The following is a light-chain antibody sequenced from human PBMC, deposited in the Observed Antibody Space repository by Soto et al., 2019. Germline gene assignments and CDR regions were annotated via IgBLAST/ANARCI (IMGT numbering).Light chain of an antibody. Sequence: DIEMTQSQHSLAVSLAERATINCKSSQNVSKSSNNKNYLAWYQQKPGQPLKLVIYWASNRESGVPDRFSGGGSGRDLTLTISRLQAEDVAVYYCQKYLDNLLTFGGGTKVDIK. CDR3: QKYLDNLLT. CDR1: QNVSKSSNNKNY. CDR2: WAS. V-gene: IGKV4-1*01. J-gene: IGKJ4*01.